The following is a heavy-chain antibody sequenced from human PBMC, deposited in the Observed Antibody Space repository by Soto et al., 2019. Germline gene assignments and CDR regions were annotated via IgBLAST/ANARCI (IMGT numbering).Heavy chain of an antibody. J-gene: IGHJ4*02. D-gene: IGHD4-17*01. V-gene: IGHV3-30-3*01. CDR1: GFTFSSYA. CDR2: ISYDGSNK. Sequence: GGSRRLSCAASGFTFSSYAMHWVRQAPGKGLEWVAVISYDGSNKYYADSVKGRFTISRDNSKNTLYLQMNSLRAEDTAVYYCARVVLAYGEPYFDYWGQGTLVPVSS. CDR3: ARVVLAYGEPYFDY.